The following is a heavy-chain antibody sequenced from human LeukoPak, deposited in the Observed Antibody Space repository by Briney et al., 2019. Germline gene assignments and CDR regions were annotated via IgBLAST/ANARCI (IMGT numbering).Heavy chain of an antibody. Sequence: GGSLRLSCAASGFTFSIYAMSWVRQAPGKGLEVVSVMSGSGGSANNADSVKGRFTISRDNSKNTLYLQMNDLRAEDTAVYYCAKNDGSSYWGQGTLVTVSS. CDR3: AKNDGSSY. CDR2: MSGSGGSA. CDR1: GFTFSIYA. D-gene: IGHD3-10*01. V-gene: IGHV3-23*01. J-gene: IGHJ4*02.